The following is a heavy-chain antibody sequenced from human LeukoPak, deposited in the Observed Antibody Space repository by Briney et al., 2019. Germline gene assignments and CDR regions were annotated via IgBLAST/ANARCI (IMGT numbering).Heavy chain of an antibody. CDR1: GGSISSSSYY. CDR2: ISYSGST. D-gene: IGHD1-1*01. V-gene: IGHV4-39*01. CDR3: ARHRAAPVQVERFDY. J-gene: IGHJ4*02. Sequence: SETLSLTCTVSGGSISSSSYYWGWIRQPPGKGLEWIGSISYSGSTYYNPSLKSRVTISVDTSKNQFSLKVSSVTAADTSIYYCARHRAAPVQVERFDYWGQGTLVTVSS.